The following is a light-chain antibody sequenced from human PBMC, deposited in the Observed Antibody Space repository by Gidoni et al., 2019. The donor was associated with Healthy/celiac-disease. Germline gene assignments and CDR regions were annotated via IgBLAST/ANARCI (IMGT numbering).Light chain of an antibody. V-gene: IGLV2-14*01. J-gene: IGLJ1*01. CDR3: SSYTSSSTSLYV. CDR1: SSDVGGYNY. CDR2: EVS. Sequence: QSALTQPAYVSGSPGQSINISCTGTSSDVGGYNYVSWYQQHPGKAPKLMIYEVSNRPSGVSNRFSGSKSGNTASLTISGLQAEDEADYYCSSYTSSSTSLYVFGTGTKVTVL.